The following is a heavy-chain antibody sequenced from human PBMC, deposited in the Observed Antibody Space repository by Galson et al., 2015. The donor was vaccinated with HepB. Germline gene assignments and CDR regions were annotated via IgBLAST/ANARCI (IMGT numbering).Heavy chain of an antibody. CDR1: GFTFTSYA. Sequence: SLRLSCAASGFTFTSYAMRWVRQAPGKGLEWVAVIPYDESNKYYADSVKGRFTISRDNSKNTLYLQMNSLRAEDTAVYYCARDQGKQWPPAGFDYWGQGTLVTVSS. V-gene: IGHV3-30-3*01. D-gene: IGHD6-19*01. J-gene: IGHJ4*02. CDR2: IPYDESNK. CDR3: ARDQGKQWPPAGFDY.